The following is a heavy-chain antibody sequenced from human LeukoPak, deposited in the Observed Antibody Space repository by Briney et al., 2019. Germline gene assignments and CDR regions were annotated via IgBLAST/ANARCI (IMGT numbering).Heavy chain of an antibody. J-gene: IGHJ6*02. Sequence: GGSLRLSCAASGFTFSSYAMHWVRQAPGKGLEWVAVISYDGSNKYYADSVKGRFTISRDNSKNTLYLQMNSLRAEDTAVYYCAKDHGRDMDYYRYGMDVWGQGTTVTVSS. CDR3: AKDHGRDMDYYRYGMDV. V-gene: IGHV3-30-3*01. CDR2: ISYDGSNK. CDR1: GFTFSSYA. D-gene: IGHD2-21*02.